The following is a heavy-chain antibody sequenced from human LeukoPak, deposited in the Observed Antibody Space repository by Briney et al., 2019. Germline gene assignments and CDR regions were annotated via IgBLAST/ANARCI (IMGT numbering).Heavy chain of an antibody. J-gene: IGHJ4*02. D-gene: IGHD6-13*01. Sequence: SETLSLTCTVSSASISSHYWDWIRQPAGKGLEWIGRVLSSGTTYYNPSLKSRVTMSIDTAKKRFSLRVKSVTAADTAVYYCAREGTSSWSFQPFDYWGQGILVTVSS. CDR3: AREGTSSWSFQPFDY. V-gene: IGHV4-4*07. CDR2: VLSSGTT. CDR1: SASISSHY.